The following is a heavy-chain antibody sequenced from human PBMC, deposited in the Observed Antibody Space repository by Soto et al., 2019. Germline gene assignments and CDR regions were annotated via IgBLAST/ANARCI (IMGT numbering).Heavy chain of an antibody. CDR1: GGSISSGGYS. V-gene: IGHV4-30-2*01. D-gene: IGHD3-10*01. Sequence: SETLSLTCAVSGGSISSGGYSWSWIRQPPGKGLEWIGYIYHSGSTYYNPSLKSRVTISVDRSKNQFSLKLSSVTAADTAVYYCARGGVPYPRKTPYGSGSSLYYFDYWGQGTLVTVSS. J-gene: IGHJ4*02. CDR3: ARGGVPYPRKTPYGSGSSLYYFDY. CDR2: IYHSGST.